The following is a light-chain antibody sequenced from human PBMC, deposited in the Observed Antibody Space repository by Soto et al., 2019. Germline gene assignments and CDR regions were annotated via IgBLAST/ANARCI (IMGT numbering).Light chain of an antibody. J-gene: IGLJ2*01. CDR3: QVWDSSIDHVV. CDR2: YDS. CDR1: NIGSKS. Sequence: SYELTQPPSVSVAPGKTARITCGGNNIGSKSVHWYQQKPGQAPVQVIYYDSDRPSGIPERFSGSNSGNTATLTISRVEAGDEADYYCQVWDSSIDHVVFGGGTKLTVL. V-gene: IGLV3-21*01.